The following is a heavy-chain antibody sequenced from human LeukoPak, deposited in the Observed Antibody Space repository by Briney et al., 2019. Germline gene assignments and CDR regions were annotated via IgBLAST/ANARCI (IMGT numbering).Heavy chain of an antibody. CDR3: AGGPLAYAFDT. Sequence: GGSLRLSCAASGFTFGSYAMSWVRQAPGKGLEWVSSISSSSSYIYYADSVKGRFTISRDNAKNSLYLQMNSLRAEDTAVYYCAGGPLAYAFDTWGQGTMVTVSS. J-gene: IGHJ3*02. CDR2: ISSSSSYI. CDR1: GFTFGSYA. V-gene: IGHV3-21*01. D-gene: IGHD6-13*01.